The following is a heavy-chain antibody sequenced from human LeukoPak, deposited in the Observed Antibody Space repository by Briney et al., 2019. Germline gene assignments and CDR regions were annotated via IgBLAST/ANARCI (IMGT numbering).Heavy chain of an antibody. V-gene: IGHV3-66*01. CDR3: AREGMYYYHSSGYYADY. J-gene: IGHJ4*02. CDR2: IYSGGST. D-gene: IGHD3-22*01. Sequence: WGSLTLSCAASGFTVSSNYMSWGRQAPGKGLELVSVIYSGGSTYYPHSVKGIFTISRDTSKNPLSLQMNSLRAEDTAVYYCAREGMYYYHSSGYYADYWGQGTLVTVSS. CDR1: GFTVSSNY.